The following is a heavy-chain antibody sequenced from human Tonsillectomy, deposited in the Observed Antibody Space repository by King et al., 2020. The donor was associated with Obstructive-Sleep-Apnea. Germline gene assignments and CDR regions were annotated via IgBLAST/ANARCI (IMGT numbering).Heavy chain of an antibody. Sequence: QLVQSGTEVKNPGSSVKVSCQASGGSFDNHVISWVRQAPGQGLEWLGRISPLLGITDYAQRFQDKVTITADKSTDTVYMKLSGLKSEDTAMYYCARDPRGFGVGYGHTFDNWGQGSLVIVSS. V-gene: IGHV1-69*10. CDR1: GGSFDNHV. J-gene: IGHJ4*02. CDR2: ISPLLGIT. D-gene: IGHD2-2*03. CDR3: ARDPRGFGVGYGHTFDN.